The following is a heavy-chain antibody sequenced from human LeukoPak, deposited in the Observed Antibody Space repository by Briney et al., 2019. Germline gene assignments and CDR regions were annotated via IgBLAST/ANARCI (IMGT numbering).Heavy chain of an antibody. J-gene: IGHJ4*02. Sequence: GGSLRLSCAASGFTFSSYGIHWVRQAPGKGLEWVAVIWYDGSKKYYADSVKGRFTVSRDNTKNSLSLQMDSLTTEDTAVYYCARDDGASSLLDFWGQGTLVTVSS. CDR1: GFTFSSYG. D-gene: IGHD3-16*02. V-gene: IGHV3-33*01. CDR2: IWYDGSKK. CDR3: ARDDGASSLLDF.